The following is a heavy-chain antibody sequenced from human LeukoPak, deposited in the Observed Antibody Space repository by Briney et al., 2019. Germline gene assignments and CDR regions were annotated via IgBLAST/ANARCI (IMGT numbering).Heavy chain of an antibody. CDR3: ARGDGYNFKN. J-gene: IGHJ4*02. Sequence: PGGSLRLSCAVSGFTFSNYGMHWARQAPGEGLVWVSRINSDGSSTTYADSVKGRCTISRDNAKNTLYLQMNSLRAEDTAVYYCARGDGYNFKNWGQGTLVTVSS. CDR1: GFTFSNYG. D-gene: IGHD5-24*01. CDR2: INSDGSST. V-gene: IGHV3-74*01.